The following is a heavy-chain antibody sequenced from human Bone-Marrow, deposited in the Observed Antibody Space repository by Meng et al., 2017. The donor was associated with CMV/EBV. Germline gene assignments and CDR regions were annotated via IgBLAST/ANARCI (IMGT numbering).Heavy chain of an antibody. CDR2: LYSGGST. J-gene: IGHJ4*02. Sequence: FSFTSNYIHWVRQAPGKGLEWVAVLYSGGSTFYGDSVRGRFTLSRDNSKNTVYLQMNNLRGEDTAMYYCARDGNYFDTSVYFGFEYWGQGTLVTVSS. CDR3: ARDGNYFDTSVYFGFEY. D-gene: IGHD3-22*01. V-gene: IGHV3-53*01. CDR1: FSFTSNY.